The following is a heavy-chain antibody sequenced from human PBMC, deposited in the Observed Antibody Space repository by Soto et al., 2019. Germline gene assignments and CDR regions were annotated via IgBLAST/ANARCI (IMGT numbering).Heavy chain of an antibody. CDR2: ISWNSGNM. CDR3: AKDIDSYYDNSGFGNY. J-gene: IGHJ4*02. D-gene: IGHD3-22*01. Sequence: EVQLVESGGGLVQPGRSLRLSCAASGFTFDNYAMHWVRQVPGKGLEWVSGISWNSGNMGYAGSVKGRFTISRDNAKNSLYLQMNTLRVEDTALYYCAKDIDSYYDNSGFGNYWGQGTLVTVSS. CDR1: GFTFDNYA. V-gene: IGHV3-9*01.